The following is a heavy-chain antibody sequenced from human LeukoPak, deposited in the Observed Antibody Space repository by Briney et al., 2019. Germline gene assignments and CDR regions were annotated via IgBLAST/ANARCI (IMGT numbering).Heavy chain of an antibody. CDR1: GFNFRSYW. V-gene: IGHV3-7*01. CDR3: AREGYYYDSSGYYYSSPHAPLDY. CDR2: IKQDGSEK. J-gene: IGHJ4*02. Sequence: PGGYLRLSCAASGFNFRSYWMSWVRQAPGPGLEWVANIKQDGSEKYYVDSVKGRFTISRDNAKNSLYLQMNSLRAEDTAVYYCAREGYYYDSSGYYYSSPHAPLDYWGQRTLVTVSS. D-gene: IGHD3-22*01.